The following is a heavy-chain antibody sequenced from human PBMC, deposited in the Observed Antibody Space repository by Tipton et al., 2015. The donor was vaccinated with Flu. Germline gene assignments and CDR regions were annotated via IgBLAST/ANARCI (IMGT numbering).Heavy chain of an antibody. CDR3: ARISS. Sequence: GSLRLSCAVSGFTVSTSYISWVRQAAGKGLERVSAIDSGGTTYYADSVKGRFAISRDNSKNMVYLQLNSLRLEDTAVFYCARISSWGQGIPVSVSS. V-gene: IGHV3-66*02. CDR1: GFTVSTSY. CDR2: IDSGGTT. D-gene: IGHD6-13*01. J-gene: IGHJ4*02.